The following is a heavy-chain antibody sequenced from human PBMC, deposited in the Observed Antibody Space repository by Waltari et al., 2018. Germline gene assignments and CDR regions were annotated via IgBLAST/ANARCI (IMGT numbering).Heavy chain of an antibody. CDR1: GYTFTSYG. D-gene: IGHD3-3*01. CDR2: ISAYNGNT. J-gene: IGHJ4*02. CDR3: ATTSPYDFWSGYYGAD. Sequence: QVQLVQSGAEVKKPGASVKVSCKASGYTFTSYGISWVRQAPGQGLEWMGWISAYNGNTNYAQKLQGRVTMTTDTSTSTAYMGLRSLRSDDTAVYYCATTSPYDFWSGYYGADWGQGTLVTVSS. V-gene: IGHV1-18*01.